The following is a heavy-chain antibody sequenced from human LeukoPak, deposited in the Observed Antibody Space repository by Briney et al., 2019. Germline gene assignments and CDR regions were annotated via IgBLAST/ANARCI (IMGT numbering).Heavy chain of an antibody. J-gene: IGHJ4*02. CDR1: GYTFTSYG. V-gene: IGHV1-18*01. CDR3: AREWTYYYDSSGYPGGNDY. D-gene: IGHD3-22*01. CDR2: ISAYNGNT. Sequence: ASVKVSCKASGYTFTSYGISWVRQAPGQGLEWMGWISAYNGNTNYAQKLQGRVTMTTDTSTGTAYMELRSLRSDDTAVYYCAREWTYYYDSSGYPGGNDYWGQGTLVTVSS.